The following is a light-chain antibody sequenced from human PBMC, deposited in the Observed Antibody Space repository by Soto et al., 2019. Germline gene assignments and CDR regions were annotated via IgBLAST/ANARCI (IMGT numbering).Light chain of an antibody. J-gene: IGKJ4*01. CDR2: AAS. V-gene: IGKV1-27*01. CDR3: QNYNSAPLT. Sequence: SVLGRVAITCRASQGITNYLAWYQRKPGTAPNLLIYAASTLQSGVPSRFRGSVSGTDFTLTISSLQPEDVATYYCQNYNSAPLTFGGGTKVDIK. CDR1: QGITNY.